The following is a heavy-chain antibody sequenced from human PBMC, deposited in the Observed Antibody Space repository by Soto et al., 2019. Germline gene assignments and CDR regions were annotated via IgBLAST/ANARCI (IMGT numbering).Heavy chain of an antibody. CDR3: ARGGVAAYSRPYDYIWGSYRYPLDY. Sequence: GGSLRLSCAASGFTFSSYAMHWVRQAPGKGLEYVSAISSNGGSTYYANSVKGRFTISRDNSKNTLYLQMGSLRAEDMAVYYCARGGVAAYSRPYDYIWGSYRYPLDYWGQGTLVTVSS. CDR1: GFTFSSYA. J-gene: IGHJ4*02. D-gene: IGHD3-16*02. CDR2: ISSNGGST. V-gene: IGHV3-64*01.